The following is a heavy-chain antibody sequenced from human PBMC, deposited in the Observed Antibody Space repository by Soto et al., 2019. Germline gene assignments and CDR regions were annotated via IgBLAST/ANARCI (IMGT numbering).Heavy chain of an antibody. CDR3: ARKRRYSSSWYPRAAFDI. J-gene: IGHJ3*02. CDR2: IYYSGST. V-gene: IGHV4-39*01. Sequence: PSETLSLTCTVSGGSISSSSYYWGWIRQPPGKGLEWIGSIYYSGSTYYNPSLKSRVTISVDTSKSQFSLKLSSVTAADTAVYYCARKRRYSSSWYPRAAFDIWGQGTMVTVSS. D-gene: IGHD6-13*01. CDR1: GGSISSSSYY.